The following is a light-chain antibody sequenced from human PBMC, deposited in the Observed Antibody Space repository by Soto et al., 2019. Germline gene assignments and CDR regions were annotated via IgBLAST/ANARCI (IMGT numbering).Light chain of an antibody. V-gene: IGKV3-20*01. J-gene: IGKJ1*01. CDR2: DAF. Sequence: EIVLTQSPGTLSLSPGERATLSFSSSQSVSTSYVAWYQQKFGQAPRLLIYDAFSRATGIPDRFSGSGSGTDFTLTISSLEPEDFATYYCLQDYNYPRTFGQGTKVDI. CDR3: LQDYNYPRT. CDR1: QSVSTSY.